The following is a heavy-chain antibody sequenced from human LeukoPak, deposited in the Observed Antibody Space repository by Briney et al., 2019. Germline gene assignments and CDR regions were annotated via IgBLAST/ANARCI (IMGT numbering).Heavy chain of an antibody. CDR1: GGTFSSYA. D-gene: IGHD3-10*01. CDR3: AIITMVRGVIITGGWFDP. Sequence: SVKVSCKASGGTFSSYAISWVRQAPGQGLEWMGGIIPIFGTANYAQKFQGRVTVTADESTSTAYMELSSLRSEDTAVYYCAIITMVRGVIITGGWFDPWGQGTLVTVSS. V-gene: IGHV1-69*13. CDR2: IIPIFGTA. J-gene: IGHJ5*02.